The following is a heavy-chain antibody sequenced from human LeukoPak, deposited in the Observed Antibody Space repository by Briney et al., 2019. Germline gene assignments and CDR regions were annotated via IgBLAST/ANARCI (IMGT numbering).Heavy chain of an antibody. CDR3: AKGAKYPLGQLPRYNWFDP. CDR2: INHSGST. V-gene: IGHV4-34*01. CDR1: GGSFSGYY. D-gene: IGHD2-2*01. Sequence: PSETLSLTCAVYGGSFSGYYWSWIRQPPGKGLEWIGEINHSGSTNYNPSLKSRVTISVDTSKNQFSLKLSSVTAADTAVYYCAKGAKYPLGQLPRYNWFDPWGQGTLVTVSS. J-gene: IGHJ5*02.